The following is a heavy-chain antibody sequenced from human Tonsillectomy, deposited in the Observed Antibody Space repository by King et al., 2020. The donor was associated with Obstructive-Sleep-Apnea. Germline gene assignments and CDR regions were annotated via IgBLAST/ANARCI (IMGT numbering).Heavy chain of an antibody. Sequence: VQLVESGGGVVQPGRSLRLSCAASGFTFSSYGMHWVRQAPGKGLEWVAVIWYDGSNKYYADSVKGRFTISRDNSKNTLYQQMNSLRAEDTAVYFCARGPGVVAYFDYWGQGTLVTVSS. V-gene: IGHV3-33*01. CDR3: ARGPGVVAYFDY. D-gene: IGHD3-22*01. J-gene: IGHJ4*02. CDR2: IWYDGSNK. CDR1: GFTFSSYG.